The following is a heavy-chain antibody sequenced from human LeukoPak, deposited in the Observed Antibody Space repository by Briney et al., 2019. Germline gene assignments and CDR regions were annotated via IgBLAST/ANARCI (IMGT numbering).Heavy chain of an antibody. CDR2: INHSGST. CDR1: GGSFSGYY. Sequence: SETLSLTCAVYGGSFSGYYWSRIRQPPGKGLEWIGEINHSGSTNYNPSLKSRVTISVDTSKNQFSLKLSSVTAADTAVYYCARFSSHLGMDVWGKGTTVTVSS. CDR3: ARFSSHLGMDV. V-gene: IGHV4-34*01. J-gene: IGHJ6*04.